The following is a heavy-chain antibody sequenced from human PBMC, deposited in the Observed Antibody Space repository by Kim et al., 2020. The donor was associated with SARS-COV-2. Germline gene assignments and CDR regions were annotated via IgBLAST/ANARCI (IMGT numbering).Heavy chain of an antibody. D-gene: IGHD3-9*01. CDR1: GFTFSDYY. CDR2: ISSSGSTI. CDR3: ARYRTESGLRYFDWLFPDAFDI. J-gene: IGHJ3*02. Sequence: GGSLRLSCAASGFTFSDYYMSWIRQAPGKGLEWVSYISSSGSTIYYADSVKGRFTISRDNAKNSLYLQMNSLRAEDTAVYYCARYRTESGLRYFDWLFPDAFDIWGQGTMVTVSS. V-gene: IGHV3-11*01.